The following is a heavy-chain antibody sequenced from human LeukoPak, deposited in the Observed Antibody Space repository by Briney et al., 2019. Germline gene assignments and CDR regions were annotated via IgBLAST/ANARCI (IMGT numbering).Heavy chain of an antibody. CDR2: ISAYNGNT. CDR3: AREGMGLDCSSTSCHLSYYYYMDV. D-gene: IGHD2-2*01. CDR1: GYTFTSYG. J-gene: IGHJ6*03. Sequence: ASVKVSCKASGYTFTSYGISWVRQAPGQGLEWRGWISAYNGNTNYAQKLQGRVTMTTDTSTSTAYMELRSLRSEDTAVYYCAREGMGLDCSSTSCHLSYYYYMDVWGKGTTVTISS. V-gene: IGHV1-18*01.